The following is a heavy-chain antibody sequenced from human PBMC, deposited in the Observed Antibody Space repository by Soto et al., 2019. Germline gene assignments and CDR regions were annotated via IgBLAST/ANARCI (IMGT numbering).Heavy chain of an antibody. CDR2: IYHGGST. Sequence: QLQLLESGPGLVKPSETLSLTCAVSGDSISSSSYYWGWIRQPPGKGLEWIGSIYHGGSTFYNPPLKSRITISVDTSKNQFSLKLNSVTAADTAVYYCTRRQLADIWGQGALVTVSS. D-gene: IGHD6-13*01. V-gene: IGHV4-39*01. J-gene: IGHJ4*02. CDR1: GDSISSSSYY. CDR3: TRRQLADI.